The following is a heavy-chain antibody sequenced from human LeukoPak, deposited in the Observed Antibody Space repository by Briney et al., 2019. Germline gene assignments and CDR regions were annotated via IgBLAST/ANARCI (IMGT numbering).Heavy chain of an antibody. CDR2: ISVDGSAT. J-gene: IGHJ4*02. CDR1: GFTFHNYA. CDR3: ARDFGY. Sequence: PGRSLRLSCAASGFTFHNYAMNWLRQTPDRGLFWVAAISVDGSATNYADSVKGRFTISRDNSKNTLYLQMNNLRPDDTAVYYCARDFGYWGQGTLVTVSS. V-gene: IGHV3-30*04.